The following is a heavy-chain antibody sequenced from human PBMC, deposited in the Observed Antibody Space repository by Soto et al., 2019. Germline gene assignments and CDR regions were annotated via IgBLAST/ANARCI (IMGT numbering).Heavy chain of an antibody. CDR1: GFTFSNYA. Sequence: GGSLRLSCAASGFTFSNYAINWVRQSPGKGLEWVSVISGSVGSTYYADSVKGRFTITRDNSKNTLYLQMNSLRAEDTAVYYCAKTGGAAGTVDYFDYWGQGTLVTVSS. CDR2: ISGSVGST. CDR3: AKTGGAAGTVDYFDY. J-gene: IGHJ4*02. V-gene: IGHV3-23*01. D-gene: IGHD6-13*01.